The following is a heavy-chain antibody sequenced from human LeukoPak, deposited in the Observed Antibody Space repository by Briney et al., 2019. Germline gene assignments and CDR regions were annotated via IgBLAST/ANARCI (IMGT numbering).Heavy chain of an antibody. J-gene: IGHJ4*02. CDR2: ISGVGDST. CDR1: GFPFSSYS. D-gene: IGHD2-15*01. Sequence: GGFLRLSCTASGFPFSSYSMVWVRQAAGKGLEWVAIISGVGDSTYAASVQGRFTVSRDNSKNTVYLQLNSLRGEDTAVYYCAQEEAAVAHFENWGQGTLVTVSS. CDR3: AQEEAAVAHFEN. V-gene: IGHV3-23*01.